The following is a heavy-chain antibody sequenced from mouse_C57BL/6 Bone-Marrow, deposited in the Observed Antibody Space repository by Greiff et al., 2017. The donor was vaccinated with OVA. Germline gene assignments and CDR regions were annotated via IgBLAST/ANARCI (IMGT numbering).Heavy chain of an antibody. CDR2: ISSGGDYI. CDR1: GFTFSSYA. V-gene: IGHV5-9-1*02. J-gene: IGHJ1*03. Sequence: EVKLMESGEGLVKPGGSLKLSCAASGFTFSSYAMSWVRQTPEKRLEWVAYISSGGDYIYYADTVKGRFTISRDNARNTLYLQMSSLKSEDTAMYYCTRRPMWYFDVWGTGTTVTVSS. CDR3: TRRPMWYFDV.